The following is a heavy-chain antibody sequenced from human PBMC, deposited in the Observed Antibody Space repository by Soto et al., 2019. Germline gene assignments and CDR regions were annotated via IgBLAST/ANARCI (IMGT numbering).Heavy chain of an antibody. Sequence: SLRLSCAASGFTFSSYGMHWVRQAPGKGLEWVAVISYDGSNKYYADSVKGRFTISRDNSKNTLYLQMNSLRAEDTAVYYCAKDFRWLEYYYYYYGMDVWGQGTTVTVSS. J-gene: IGHJ6*02. CDR2: ISYDGSNK. V-gene: IGHV3-30*18. CDR1: GFTFSSYG. D-gene: IGHD5-12*01. CDR3: AKDFRWLEYYYYYYGMDV.